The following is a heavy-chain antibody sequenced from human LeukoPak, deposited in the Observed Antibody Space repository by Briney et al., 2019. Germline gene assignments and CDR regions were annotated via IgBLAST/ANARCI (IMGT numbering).Heavy chain of an antibody. CDR1: GFTFSNAW. D-gene: IGHD3-10*01. V-gene: IGHV3-15*01. Sequence: GGSLRLSCAVSGFTFSNAWMTWVRQAPGKGLEWVGRIKSNSDGGTADYAGPVRGRFTISRDDSKNTLYLQMNSLKTEDTALHYCTTTRDLWFRDYYYGMDIWGQGTTVTVSS. CDR2: IKSNSDGGTA. J-gene: IGHJ6*02. CDR3: TTTRDLWFRDYYYGMDI.